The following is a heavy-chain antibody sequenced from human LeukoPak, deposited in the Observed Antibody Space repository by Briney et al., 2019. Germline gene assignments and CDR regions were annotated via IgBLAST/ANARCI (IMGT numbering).Heavy chain of an antibody. CDR2: ISSSSSTI. Sequence: PGGSLRLSCAASGFTFSSYSMNWVRQAPGKGLEWVSYISSSSSTIYYADSVKGRFTISRDNVKNSLYLQMNSLRAEDTAVYYCAKNWLPSMVRGDLDYWGQGTLVTVSS. J-gene: IGHJ4*02. CDR1: GFTFSSYS. CDR3: AKNWLPSMVRGDLDY. V-gene: IGHV3-48*01. D-gene: IGHD3-10*01.